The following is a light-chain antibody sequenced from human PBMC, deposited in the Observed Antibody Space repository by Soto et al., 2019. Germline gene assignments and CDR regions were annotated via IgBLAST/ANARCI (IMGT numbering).Light chain of an antibody. CDR3: QQYSNWPLT. Sequence: EIVMTQSPATLSVSPGERATLSCRASQSVSGNLAWYQQKPGQAPRLLIYGASTRAAGIPARFSGSGSGTEFTLTISSLQSEDFAVYYCQQYSNWPLTFGGGTKVDIK. J-gene: IGKJ4*01. CDR2: GAS. CDR1: QSVSGN. V-gene: IGKV3-15*01.